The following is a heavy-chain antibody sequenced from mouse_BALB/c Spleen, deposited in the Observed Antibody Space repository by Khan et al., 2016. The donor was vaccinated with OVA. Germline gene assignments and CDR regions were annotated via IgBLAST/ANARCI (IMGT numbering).Heavy chain of an antibody. J-gene: IGHJ2*01. CDR3: ARGENWSVDY. V-gene: IGHV5-4*02. Sequence: EVKLVESGGGLVKPGGSLKLSCAASGFTFSDYYMYWVRQTPEKRLEWVATISDGGSYTYYPDSVKGRFTISRDNAKNNLYLQMSSLKSEDTAMYYCARGENWSVDYWGQGTTLTVSS. D-gene: IGHD4-1*01. CDR1: GFTFSDYY. CDR2: ISDGGSYT.